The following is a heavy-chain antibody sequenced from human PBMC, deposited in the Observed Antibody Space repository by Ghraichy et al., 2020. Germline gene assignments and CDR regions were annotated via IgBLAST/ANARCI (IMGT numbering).Heavy chain of an antibody. J-gene: IGHJ3*02. Sequence: SETLSLTCTVSSTSISSHSWSWLRQPPGWGPEWIVSVFTSGNTRYNPSLKSRVTISLDTSNNYFSLRLTSVTAADTAVYYCARIYRDAFDIWGQGTMVTVSS. CDR1: STSISSHS. CDR2: VFTSGNT. CDR3: ARIYRDAFDI. V-gene: IGHV4-4*09.